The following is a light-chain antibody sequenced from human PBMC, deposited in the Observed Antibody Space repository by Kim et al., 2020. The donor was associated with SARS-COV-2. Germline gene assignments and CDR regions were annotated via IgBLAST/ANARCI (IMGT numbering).Light chain of an antibody. CDR2: LNSDGSH. CDR1: SGHSSYA. V-gene: IGLV4-69*01. CDR3: QTWGTGIGV. Sequence: ASVTLTCTLSSGHSSYAIAWHQQQPEKGPRYLMKLNSDGSHSKGDGIPDRFSGSSSGAERYLTISSLQSEDEADYYCQTWGTGIGVFGGGTKLTVL. J-gene: IGLJ3*02.